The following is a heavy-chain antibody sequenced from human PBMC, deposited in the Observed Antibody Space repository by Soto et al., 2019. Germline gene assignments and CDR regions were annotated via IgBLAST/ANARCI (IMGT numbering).Heavy chain of an antibody. D-gene: IGHD5-12*01. CDR3: ARDRMATILMAGGRSGRDDAFDI. CDR1: GGTFSSYT. CDR2: IIPILGIA. Sequence: QVQLVQSGAEVKKPGSSVKVSCKASGGTFSSYTISWVRQAPGQGLEWMGRIIPILGIANYAQKFQGRVTITADKSTSTAYMELSSLRSEDTAVYYCARDRMATILMAGGRSGRDDAFDIWGQGTMVTVSS. J-gene: IGHJ3*02. V-gene: IGHV1-69*08.